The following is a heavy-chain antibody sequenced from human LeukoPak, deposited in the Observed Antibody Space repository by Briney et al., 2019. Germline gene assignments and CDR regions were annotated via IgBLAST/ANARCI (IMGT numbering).Heavy chain of an antibody. D-gene: IGHD5-12*01. V-gene: IGHV4-34*01. CDR3: ARAYNGYDYP. CDR1: GGSFTDYC. Sequence: PSETLSVTCAVYGGSFTDYCWSWIRQTPGKGLEWIGEVNHSGTTNYNPSLKSRVTISVDTSKNQFSLKVTSVTAADTALYYCARAYNGYDYPWGQGTLVTVSS. J-gene: IGHJ5*02. CDR2: VNHSGTT.